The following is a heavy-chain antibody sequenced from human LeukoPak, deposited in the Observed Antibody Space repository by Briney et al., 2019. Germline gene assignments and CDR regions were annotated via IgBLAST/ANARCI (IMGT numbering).Heavy chain of an antibody. CDR1: GFTFTAFT. CDR3: AGDRNFVAFDI. J-gene: IGHJ3*02. V-gene: IGHV3-21*06. Sequence: GGSLRLSCAASGFTFTAFTINWVRQAPGKGLEWVSSISSSSFIYFADSLKGRFTIFRDNAKNSVYLQINSLRSEDTGVYFCAGDRNFVAFDIWGQGTMVTVSS. CDR2: ISSSSFI. D-gene: IGHD1-14*01.